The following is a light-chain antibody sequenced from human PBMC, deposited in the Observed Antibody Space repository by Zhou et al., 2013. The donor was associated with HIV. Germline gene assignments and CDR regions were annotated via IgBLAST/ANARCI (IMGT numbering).Light chain of an antibody. CDR2: AAS. V-gene: IGKV1-39*01. J-gene: IGKJ1*01. CDR3: QQSYSTPT. Sequence: DVRMTQSPSTLSAYVGDRVTITCRASQTISTFLAWYQQKPGEAPKLLIYAASSLQSGVPSRFSGSGSGTDFTLTISSLQPEDIATYYCQQSYSTPTFGQGTKVEIK. CDR1: QTISTF.